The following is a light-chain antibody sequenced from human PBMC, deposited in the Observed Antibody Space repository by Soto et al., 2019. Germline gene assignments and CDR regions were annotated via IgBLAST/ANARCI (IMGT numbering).Light chain of an antibody. V-gene: IGKV1-39*01. J-gene: IGKJ5*01. Sequence: DIQMTQSPSSLSASVGDRVTITCRASQSISSYLNWYQQKPGKAPKVLIYAAFSLQSGVPSRFSGSGSGTDFTLTIRSLQPEDFATYYCQQSYSNPITFGQGTRLENK. CDR1: QSISSY. CDR2: AAF. CDR3: QQSYSNPIT.